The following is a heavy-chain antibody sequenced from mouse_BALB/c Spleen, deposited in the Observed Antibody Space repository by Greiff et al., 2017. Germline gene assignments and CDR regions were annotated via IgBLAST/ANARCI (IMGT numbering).Heavy chain of an antibody. D-gene: IGHD1-1*01. CDR2: ISTYYGDA. CDR3: ARSPFTTNYAMDY. CDR1: GYTFTDYA. V-gene: IGHV1S137*01. J-gene: IGHJ4*01. Sequence: VQLHQSGAELVRPGVSVKISCKGSGYTFTDYAMHWVKQSHAKSLEWIGVISTYYGDASYNQKFKGKATMTVDKSSSTAYMELARLTSEDSAIYYCARSPFTTNYAMDYWGQGTSVTVSS.